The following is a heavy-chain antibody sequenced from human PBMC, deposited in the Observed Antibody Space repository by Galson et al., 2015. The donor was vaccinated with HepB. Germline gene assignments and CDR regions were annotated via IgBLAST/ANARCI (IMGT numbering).Heavy chain of an antibody. CDR3: AKGGVVAVMSYYYGMDV. CDR2: ISGSGGST. D-gene: IGHD2-15*01. J-gene: IGHJ6*02. V-gene: IGHV3-23*01. Sequence: SLRLSCAASGFTFSSHAMSWVRLTPGKGLEWVAAISGSGGSTYYADSVKGRFTISRDNSKNTLYLQMNSLRAEDTAVYYCAKGGVVAVMSYYYGMDVGVQGTTFTISS. CDR1: GFTFSSHA.